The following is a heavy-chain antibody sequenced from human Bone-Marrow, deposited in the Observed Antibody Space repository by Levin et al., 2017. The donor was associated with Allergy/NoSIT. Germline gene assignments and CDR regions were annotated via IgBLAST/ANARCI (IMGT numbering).Heavy chain of an antibody. CDR3: ARYNYEYNALDI. CDR1: GFTFRTHY. CDR2: IGTAGDT. J-gene: IGHJ3*02. Sequence: GESLKISCAASGFTFRTHYMHWVRQGSGKGLEWVSTIGTAGDTYYPDSVRGRFTISRENAKNSLYLQMNGLSAGDTAVYYCARYNYEYNALDIWGQGTMVTVSS. V-gene: IGHV3-13*01. D-gene: IGHD5-18*01.